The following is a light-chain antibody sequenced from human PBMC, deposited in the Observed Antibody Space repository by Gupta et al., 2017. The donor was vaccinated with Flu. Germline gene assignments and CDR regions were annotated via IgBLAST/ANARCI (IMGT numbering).Light chain of an antibody. Sequence: AILSLSPGERAILSCRASQPVSTYLAWYQQKPGQAPRLLIYDTSNRATGIPPRFSGSGSGTDFTLTISSREPEDFAVYYCQQRNNWPRLSFGGGTKVEI. J-gene: IGKJ4*01. V-gene: IGKV3-11*01. CDR2: DTS. CDR3: QQRNNWPRLS. CDR1: QPVSTY.